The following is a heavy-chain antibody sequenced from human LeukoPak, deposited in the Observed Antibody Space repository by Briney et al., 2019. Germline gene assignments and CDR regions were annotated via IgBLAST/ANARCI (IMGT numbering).Heavy chain of an antibody. V-gene: IGHV4-59*08. CDR2: IYYTGST. CDR3: VRRVRYFGQNDY. D-gene: IGHD3-9*01. J-gene: IGHJ4*02. CDR1: GASMSDYY. Sequence: SETLSLTCTVSGASMSDYYWSWIRQPPGKGLELVGHIYYTGSTNYNPSLKSRVTMSVDTSKNQISLKLSSVTAADSAVYYCVRRVRYFGQNDYWGQGTLVTVSS.